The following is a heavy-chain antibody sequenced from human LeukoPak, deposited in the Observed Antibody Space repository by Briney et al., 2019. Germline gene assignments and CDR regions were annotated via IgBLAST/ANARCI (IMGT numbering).Heavy chain of an antibody. CDR2: IYYSGST. CDR3: ARVCGYCSGGSCYSEYYGMDV. J-gene: IGHJ6*02. V-gene: IGHV4-61*01. Sequence: SSETLSLTCTVSGGSVSSGSYYWSWIRQPPGKGLEWIGYIYYSGSTNYNPSLKSRVTISVDTPKNQFSLKLSSVTAADTAVYYCARVCGYCSGGSCYSEYYGMDVWGQGTTVTVSS. D-gene: IGHD2-15*01. CDR1: GGSVSSGSYY.